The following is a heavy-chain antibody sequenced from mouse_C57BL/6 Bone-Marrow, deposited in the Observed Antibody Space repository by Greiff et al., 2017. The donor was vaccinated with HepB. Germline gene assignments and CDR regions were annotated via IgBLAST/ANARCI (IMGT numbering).Heavy chain of an antibody. CDR2: IDPSDSYT. CDR3: ASWGYAMDY. CDR1: GYTFTSYW. Sequence: QVQLQQPGAELVMPGASVKLSCKASGYTFTSYWMHWVKQRPGQGLEWIGEIDPSDSYTNYNQKFKGKSTLTVDKSSSTAYMHLSSLTSEDSAVYYCASWGYAMDYWGQGTSVTVSS. J-gene: IGHJ4*01. D-gene: IGHD4-1*01. V-gene: IGHV1-69*01.